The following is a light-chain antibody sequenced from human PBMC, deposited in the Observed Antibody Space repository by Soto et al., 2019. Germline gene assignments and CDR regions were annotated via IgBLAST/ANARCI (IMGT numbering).Light chain of an antibody. Sequence: DIQMTQSPSSLSSSVGDRVTITCRASQSISSYLNWYQQKPGKAPKLLIYAASSLQSGVPSRFSGRGSGTEFTLTISRIEPEDFAVYYCQQRSNWPPGFGQGTR. CDR1: QSISSY. V-gene: IGKV1-39*01. CDR3: QQRSNWPPG. J-gene: IGKJ5*01. CDR2: AAS.